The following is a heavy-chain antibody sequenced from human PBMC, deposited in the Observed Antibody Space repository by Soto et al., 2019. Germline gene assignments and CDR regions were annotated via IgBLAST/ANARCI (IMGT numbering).Heavy chain of an antibody. D-gene: IGHD6-13*01. CDR3: ARARDSSSWFDWYFDL. J-gene: IGHJ2*01. V-gene: IGHV1-69*02. Sequence: QVQLVQSGAEVKKPGSSVKVSCKASGGTFSSYTISWVRQAPGQGLEWMGRIIPILGIANYAQKCQGRVTITADKSTSTAYMELSSLRSEDTAVYYCARARDSSSWFDWYFDLWGRGTLVTVSS. CDR1: GGTFSSYT. CDR2: IIPILGIA.